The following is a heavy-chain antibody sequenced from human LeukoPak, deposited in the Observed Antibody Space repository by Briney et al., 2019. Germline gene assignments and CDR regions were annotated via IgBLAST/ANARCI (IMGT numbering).Heavy chain of an antibody. D-gene: IGHD4/OR15-4a*01. CDR2: ISESGTT. CDR1: GGSISSSNYY. CDR3: LRHWGDYGWYFDY. V-gene: IGHV4-39*01. Sequence: PSETLSLTCTVSGGSISSSNYYCGWVRQPPGKGLEWLGSISESGTTYYNTSLRSRVTISADTPKNHFSLKLTSVPAADPLFYSCLRHWGDYGWYFDYWGQGILVTVSS. J-gene: IGHJ4*02.